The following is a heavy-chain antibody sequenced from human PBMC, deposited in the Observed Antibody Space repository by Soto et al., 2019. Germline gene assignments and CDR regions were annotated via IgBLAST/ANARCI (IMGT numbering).Heavy chain of an antibody. CDR2: ISGSGGST. CDR1: GFTFSSFA. CDR3: AKEDYGDYGIGY. V-gene: IGHV3-23*01. J-gene: IGHJ4*02. Sequence: GGSLRLSCAASGFTFSSFAMTWVRPAPGKGLEWVSPISGSGGSTYFADSVKGRFTISRDNSKNTLYLQMNSLRAEDTAVYYCAKEDYGDYGIGYWGQGTLVTVSS. D-gene: IGHD4-17*01.